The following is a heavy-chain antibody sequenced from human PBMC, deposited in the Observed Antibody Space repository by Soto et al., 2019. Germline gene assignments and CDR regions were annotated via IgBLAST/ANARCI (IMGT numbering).Heavy chain of an antibody. CDR1: GGSISSSSYY. CDR3: ARQYYFGWGSYYNRPFDF. J-gene: IGHJ4*02. V-gene: IGHV4-39*01. CDR2: IYYSGNT. Sequence: PSETLSLTCTVSGGSISSSSYYWGWIRQPPGKGLEWIGSIYYSGNTYYNPSLKSRVTISVDTAKNQLSLKLSSVTAADTAVYYCARQYYFGWGSYYNRPFDFWGQGTLVTVSS. D-gene: IGHD3-10*01.